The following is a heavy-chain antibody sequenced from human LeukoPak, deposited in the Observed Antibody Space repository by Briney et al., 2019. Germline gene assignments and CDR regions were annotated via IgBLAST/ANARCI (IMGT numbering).Heavy chain of an antibody. J-gene: IGHJ4*02. Sequence: GRSLRLSCAASGFTFSSYGMHWVRQAPGKGLEWVAVISYDGSNKYYANSVKGRFTNSRDNSKNTLYLQMNSLRAEDTAVYYCAKAYYGSGSYPIFDYWGQGTLVTVSS. V-gene: IGHV3-30*18. CDR2: ISYDGSNK. D-gene: IGHD3-10*01. CDR3: AKAYYGSGSYPIFDY. CDR1: GFTFSSYG.